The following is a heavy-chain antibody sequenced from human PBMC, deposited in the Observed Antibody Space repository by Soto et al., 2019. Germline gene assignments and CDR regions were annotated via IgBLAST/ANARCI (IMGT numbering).Heavy chain of an antibody. D-gene: IGHD6-13*01. CDR1: GGTFSSYA. Sequence: ASVKVSCKASGGTFSSYAISWVRQAPGQGLEWMGGIIPIFGTANYAQKFQGRVTITADESTSTAYMELGSLRSEDTAVYYCARSGIAAAEVTPVSISGYNWFDPWGQGTLVTVSS. CDR3: ARSGIAAAEVTPVSISGYNWFDP. CDR2: IIPIFGTA. V-gene: IGHV1-69*13. J-gene: IGHJ5*02.